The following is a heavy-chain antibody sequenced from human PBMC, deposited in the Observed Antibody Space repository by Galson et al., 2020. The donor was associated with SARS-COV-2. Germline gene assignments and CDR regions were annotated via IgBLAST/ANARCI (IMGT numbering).Heavy chain of an antibody. CDR1: GFTFSSYA. CDR2: ISGYGDST. J-gene: IGHJ4*02. CDR3: AKDFTIAVAGPLDY. D-gene: IGHD6-19*01. V-gene: IGHV3-23*01. Sequence: GESLKISCAASGFTFSSYAMSWVRQAPGKGLEWVSAISGYGDSTYYADSVKGRFTISRDNSKNTLYLQMNSLRAEDTAVYYCAKDFTIAVAGPLDYWGQGTLVTVSS.